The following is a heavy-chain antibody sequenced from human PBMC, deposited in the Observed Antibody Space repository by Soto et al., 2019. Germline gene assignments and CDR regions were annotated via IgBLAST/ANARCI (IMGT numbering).Heavy chain of an antibody. D-gene: IGHD4-17*01. CDR1: GASISSYY. J-gene: IGHJ4*02. CDR2: ISYSGGT. V-gene: IGHV4-59*01. Sequence: SETLSLTCTVSGASISSYYWSWIRQPPGKGLELIGYISYSGGTNYNPSLKSRVTISVDTSKNQSSLKLRAVSAADTAVYYCATRSSINADLVDYWGQGTLVTVSS. CDR3: ATRSSINADLVDY.